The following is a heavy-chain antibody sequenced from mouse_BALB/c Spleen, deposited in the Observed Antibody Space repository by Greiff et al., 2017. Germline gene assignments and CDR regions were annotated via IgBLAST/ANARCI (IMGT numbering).Heavy chain of an antibody. CDR2: ISSGGST. D-gene: IGHD2-14*01. CDR1: GFTFSSYA. Sequence: EVQLVESGGGLVKPGGSLKLSCAASGFTFSSYAMSWVRQTPEKRLEWVASISSGGSTYYPDSVKGRFTISRDNARNSLYLQMSSLRAEDTAMYYCAREEVRPWFAYWGQGTLVTVSA. J-gene: IGHJ3*01. CDR3: AREEVRPWFAY. V-gene: IGHV5-6-5*01.